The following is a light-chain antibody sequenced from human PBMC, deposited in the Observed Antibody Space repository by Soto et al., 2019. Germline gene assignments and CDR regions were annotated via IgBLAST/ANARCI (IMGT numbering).Light chain of an antibody. CDR1: QSISTL. V-gene: IGKV1-5*03. CDR2: KAS. Sequence: DIQMTQSPSTLSASVGDRVTITCRASQSISTLLAWYQQKPGKAPNLLIYKASTLGSGVPSRFSGSGSGTEFTLTITTLQPDDFAIYYCQHYKNYPLTFGGGTKVE. J-gene: IGKJ4*01. CDR3: QHYKNYPLT.